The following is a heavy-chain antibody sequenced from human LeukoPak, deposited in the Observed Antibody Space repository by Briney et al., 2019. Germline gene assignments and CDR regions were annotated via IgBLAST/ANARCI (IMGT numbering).Heavy chain of an antibody. CDR2: INHSGST. CDR1: GGSFSGYY. CDR3: ARPVKQRGFDP. V-gene: IGHV4-34*01. Sequence: SETLSLTCAVYGGSFSGYYWSWIRQPQGKGLEWVGEINHSGSTNYNPSLKSRVTISVDTSKNQFSLKLSSVTAADTAVYYCARPVKQRGFDPWGQGTLVTVSS. J-gene: IGHJ5*02. D-gene: IGHD6-25*01.